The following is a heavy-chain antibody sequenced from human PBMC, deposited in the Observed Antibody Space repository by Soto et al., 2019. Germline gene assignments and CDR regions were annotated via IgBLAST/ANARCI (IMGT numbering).Heavy chain of an antibody. J-gene: IGHJ4*02. CDR3: ARRATNPDY. V-gene: IGHV3-15*01. CDR2: IKSKTVGGTT. Sequence: GGSLRLSCAASGFTFRNAWMSWVRQAPGKGLEWVGRIKSKTVGGTTDYAAPVKGRFTISRDDSKNTLYLQMNSLKTEDTAVYYCARRATNPDYWGQGTLVTVSS. CDR1: GFTFRNAW.